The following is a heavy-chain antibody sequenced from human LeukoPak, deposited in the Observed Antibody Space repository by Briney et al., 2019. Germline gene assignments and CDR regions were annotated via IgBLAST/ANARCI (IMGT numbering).Heavy chain of an antibody. CDR2: IYYSGST. CDR3: ARSLSGMLSHY. V-gene: IGHV4-59*01. Sequence: SETLSLTCTVSGGSISSYYWSWIRQPPGKGLEWIGYIYYSGSTNYNPSLKSQVTISVDTSKNQFSLKLSSVTAADPAVYYCARSLSGMLSHYWGQGTLVTVSS. CDR1: GGSISSYY. J-gene: IGHJ4*02. D-gene: IGHD2-8*01.